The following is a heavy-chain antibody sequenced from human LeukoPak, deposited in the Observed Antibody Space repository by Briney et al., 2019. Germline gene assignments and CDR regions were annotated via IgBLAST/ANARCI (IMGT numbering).Heavy chain of an antibody. CDR1: GGSISSYY. CDR2: IYTSGST. V-gene: IGHV4-4*07. Sequence: SETLSLTCTVSGGSISSYYWSWIRQPAGKGLEWIGRIYTSGSTNYNPSLKSRVTISVDTSKNQFSLKLSSVTAADTAVYYCARESRRITMVRGVIRNYYFDYWGQGTLVTVSS. D-gene: IGHD3-10*01. CDR3: ARESRRITMVRGVIRNYYFDY. J-gene: IGHJ4*02.